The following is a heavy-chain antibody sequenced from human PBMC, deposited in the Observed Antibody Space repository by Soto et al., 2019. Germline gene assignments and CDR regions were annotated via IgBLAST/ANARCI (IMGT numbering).Heavy chain of an antibody. V-gene: IGHV3-23*01. D-gene: IGHD3-10*01. CDR3: TVGEMIPRLFDP. J-gene: IGHJ5*02. Sequence: GGSLRLSCAASGFTFSNYAMSWVRQAPGKGLDWVSSISGSGGNTYYADSVKGRFTISRDNSKSTLYLHMNSLRVEDTAVYYCTVGEMIPRLFDPWGQGTQVTVSS. CDR1: GFTFSNYA. CDR2: ISGSGGNT.